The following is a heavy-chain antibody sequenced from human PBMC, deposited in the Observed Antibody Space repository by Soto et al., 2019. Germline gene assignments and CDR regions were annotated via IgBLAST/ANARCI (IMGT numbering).Heavy chain of an antibody. V-gene: IGHV3-23*01. CDR2: ISNNGDRT. CDR3: AKDVHTSIPVAPAS. CDR1: GFTFSTYA. J-gene: IGHJ4*02. D-gene: IGHD6-19*01. Sequence: EVQLLESGGGLAQPGGSLRLSCAASGFTFSTYAMTWVRQAPGKGLEWVSGISNNGDRTYYADSVKGRFTISRDNSKNTLFLQMNSLRAEDMAIYYCAKDVHTSIPVAPASWGQGTLVSVSS.